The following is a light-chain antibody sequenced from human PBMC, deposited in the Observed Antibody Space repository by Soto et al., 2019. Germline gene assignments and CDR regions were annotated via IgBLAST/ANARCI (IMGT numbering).Light chain of an antibody. CDR2: VGTGGIVG. Sequence: QSVLTQPPSASASLGASVTLTCTLSSGYSNYKVDWYQQRPGKGPRFVMRVGTGGIVGSKGDGIPDRFSVLGSGLNRYLTIKNIQEEDESDYHCGADHGSGSNSVDVFGTGTKVTVL. CDR3: GADHGSGSNSVDV. J-gene: IGLJ1*01. CDR1: SGYSNYK. V-gene: IGLV9-49*01.